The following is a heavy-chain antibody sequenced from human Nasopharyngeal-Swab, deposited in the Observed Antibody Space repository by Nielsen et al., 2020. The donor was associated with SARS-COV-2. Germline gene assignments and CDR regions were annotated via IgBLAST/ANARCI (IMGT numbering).Heavy chain of an antibody. CDR3: ARDQLATTHGAYGMDV. Sequence: SETLSLTCTVSGGSVSSGSYYWSWIRQPPGKGLEWIGYIYYSGSTNYNPSLKSRVTISVDTSKNQFSLKLSSVTAADTAVYYCARDQLATTHGAYGMDVWGQGTTVTVSS. J-gene: IGHJ6*02. D-gene: IGHD5-24*01. V-gene: IGHV4-61*01. CDR1: GGSVSSGSYY. CDR2: IYYSGST.